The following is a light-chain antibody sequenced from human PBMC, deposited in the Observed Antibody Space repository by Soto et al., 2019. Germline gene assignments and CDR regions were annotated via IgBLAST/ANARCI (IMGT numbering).Light chain of an antibody. CDR3: QQRSNWTIT. Sequence: IVMTQSPVTRSVSPGERATLSCRASQSVSSYLAWYQQKPGQAPRLLIYDASNRATGIPARFSGSGSGTDFTLTISSLEKEDVAVYDCQQRSNWTITFCQGTRLEIK. CDR2: DAS. V-gene: IGKV3-11*01. J-gene: IGKJ5*01. CDR1: QSVSSY.